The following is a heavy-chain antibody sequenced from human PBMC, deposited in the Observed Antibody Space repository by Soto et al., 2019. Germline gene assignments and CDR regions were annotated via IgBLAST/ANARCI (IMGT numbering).Heavy chain of an antibody. J-gene: IGHJ6*03. V-gene: IGHV3-48*01. CDR1: GFTFSSYS. D-gene: IGHD2-8*01. CDR3: ARDPSIVLMVYAKYYYMDG. CDR2: ISSSSSTI. Sequence: GGSLRLSCAASGFTFSSYSMNWVRQAPGKGLEWVSYISSSSSTIYYADSVKGRFTISRDNAKNSLYLQMNSLRAEDTAVYYCARDPSIVLMVYAKYYYMDGWGKGTTVTVSS.